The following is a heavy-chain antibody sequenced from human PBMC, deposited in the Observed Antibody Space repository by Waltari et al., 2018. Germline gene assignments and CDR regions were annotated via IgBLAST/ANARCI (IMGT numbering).Heavy chain of an antibody. Sequence: EVQLVQSGAEVKKPGAAARLSCRASGYTFTDYFINCIQQAPEKGLTWMGRVYPEHGDTLFVPQFQGRLTLTADTSRDTAYMELTSLHYDDTSVYYCARGPLGAAHWFDSWGQGTLVTVSS. CDR3: ARGPLGAAHWFDS. CDR1: GYTFTDYF. D-gene: IGHD1-26*01. J-gene: IGHJ5*01. CDR2: VYPEHGDT. V-gene: IGHV1-69-2*01.